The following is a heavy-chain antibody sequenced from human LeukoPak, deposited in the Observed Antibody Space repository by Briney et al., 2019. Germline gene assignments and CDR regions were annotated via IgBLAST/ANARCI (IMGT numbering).Heavy chain of an antibody. J-gene: IGHJ4*02. D-gene: IGHD1-26*01. CDR1: GFSFDTYS. Sequence: GGSLRLSCTASGFSFDTYSMNWFRQAPGKGLEWVAYVKGRFTISRDNAQNSLFLQMSSLRAEDTAVYYCAKDSSSGTYFDYWGQGTLVTVSS. CDR3: AKDSSSGTYFDY. V-gene: IGHV3-48*04.